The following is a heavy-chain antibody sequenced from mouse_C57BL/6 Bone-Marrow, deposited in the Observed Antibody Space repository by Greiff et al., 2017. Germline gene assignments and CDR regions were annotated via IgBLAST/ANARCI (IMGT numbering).Heavy chain of an antibody. J-gene: IGHJ2*01. Sequence: QVQLQQSGPELVKPGASVKLSCKASGYTFTTYAINWVKQRPGQGLEWIGRFYPRDGSTKYNEKFKGKATLTVDTSSSTADIGLHRLTSEASAVYLSARELGESDDWGQGTTLTVSS. CDR1: GYTFTTYA. CDR2: FYPRDGST. V-gene: IGHV1-85*01. CDR3: ARELGESDD.